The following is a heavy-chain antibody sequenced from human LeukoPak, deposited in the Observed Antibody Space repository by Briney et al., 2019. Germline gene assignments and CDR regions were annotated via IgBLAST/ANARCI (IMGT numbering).Heavy chain of an antibody. CDR3: VRDKTRNDFDY. J-gene: IGHJ4*02. CDR2: SSSDGGSS. V-gene: IGHV3-74*01. CDR1: GFTFSNYW. D-gene: IGHD1-14*01. Sequence: PGGSLRLSCAASGFTFSNYWMHWVRHAPAKGLVWVSRSSSDGGSSTYADSVKGRFTVSRDNAKNTLYLQMNSLRAEDTAVYYCVRDKTRNDFDYWGQGTLVTVSS.